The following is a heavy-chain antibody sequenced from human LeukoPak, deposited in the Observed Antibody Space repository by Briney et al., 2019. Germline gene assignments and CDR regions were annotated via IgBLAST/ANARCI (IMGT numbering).Heavy chain of an antibody. CDR2: ISYSSSTI. J-gene: IGHJ6*02. CDR1: GFSISDYS. Sequence: GGSLRLSCGASGFSISDYSMTWVRQAPGKGLEWVSYISYSSSTIFYAYSVKGRFTVSRDNAKNSLYLQMNSLTDGDTAVYYCARSPTSMDVWGQGTTVTVSS. CDR3: ARSPTSMDV. V-gene: IGHV3-48*02.